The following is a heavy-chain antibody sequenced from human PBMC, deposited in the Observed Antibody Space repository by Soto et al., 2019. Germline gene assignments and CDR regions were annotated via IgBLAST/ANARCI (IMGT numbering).Heavy chain of an antibody. D-gene: IGHD3-22*01. J-gene: IGHJ4*02. V-gene: IGHV4-34*01. CDR3: ARGTPTVYYDSSGYSGQFDY. CDR1: GGSFSGYY. Sequence: PSETLSLTCAVYGGSFSGYYWSWIRQPPGKGLEWIGEINHSGSTNYNPSLKSRVTISVDTSKNQFSLKLSSVTAADTAVYYCARGTPTVYYDSSGYSGQFDYWGQGTLVTVSS. CDR2: INHSGST.